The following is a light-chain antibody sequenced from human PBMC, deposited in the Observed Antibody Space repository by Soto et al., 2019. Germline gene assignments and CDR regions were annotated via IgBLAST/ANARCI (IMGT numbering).Light chain of an antibody. Sequence: TITCRASQSISTYLTWYHQRPGQAPRLLIYDASRRATDIPDRFSGSGSGTDFTLTISTLEPEYLANYYCQQYGFSRTFGQGTKVDIK. V-gene: IGKV3-20*01. CDR2: DAS. CDR3: QQYGFSRT. J-gene: IGKJ1*01. CDR1: QSISTY.